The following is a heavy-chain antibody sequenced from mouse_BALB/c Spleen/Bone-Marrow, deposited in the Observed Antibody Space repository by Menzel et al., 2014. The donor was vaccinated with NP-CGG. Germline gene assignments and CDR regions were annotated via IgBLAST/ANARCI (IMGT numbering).Heavy chain of an antibody. CDR1: GYALSSSW. CDR2: IYPGDGDT. V-gene: IGHV1-82*01. CDR3: ARSDGYRTMDY. Sequence: QVQLQQSGPELVKPGASVKISCKASGYALSSSWMNWVKQRPGQGLEWIGRIYPGDGDTNYNGKFKGKATLTADKSSSTAYMQLSSLTSVDSAVYFCARSDGYRTMDYWGQGTSVTVSS. J-gene: IGHJ4*01. D-gene: IGHD2-3*01.